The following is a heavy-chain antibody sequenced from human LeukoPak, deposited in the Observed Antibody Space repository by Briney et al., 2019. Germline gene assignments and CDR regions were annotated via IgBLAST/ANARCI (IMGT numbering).Heavy chain of an antibody. Sequence: PGGSLRLSCAASGFTFSSYGMHWVRQAPGKGLEWVAFIRYDGSNKYYADSVKGRFTISRDNSKNTLYLQMNSLRAEDTAVYYCAKKRYSAVAGNHFDYWGQGTLVTVSS. CDR1: GFTFSSYG. V-gene: IGHV3-30*02. J-gene: IGHJ4*02. D-gene: IGHD6-19*01. CDR2: IRYDGSNK. CDR3: AKKRYSAVAGNHFDY.